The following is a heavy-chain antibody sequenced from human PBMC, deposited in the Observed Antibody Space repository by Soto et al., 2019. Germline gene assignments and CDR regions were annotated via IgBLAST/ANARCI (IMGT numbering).Heavy chain of an antibody. J-gene: IGHJ6*02. D-gene: IGHD6-19*01. Sequence: PSETLSLTCSVSGAGINTYSWTWIRQPAGKGLEWIGRIYTSASINYNPSLKGRVTLSVDTSTNQVSLRLASVTAADTAIYYRARDREAGYNFYYGMDVWGQGTTVTVSS. V-gene: IGHV4-4*07. CDR3: ARDREAGYNFYYGMDV. CDR1: GAGINTYS. CDR2: IYTSASI.